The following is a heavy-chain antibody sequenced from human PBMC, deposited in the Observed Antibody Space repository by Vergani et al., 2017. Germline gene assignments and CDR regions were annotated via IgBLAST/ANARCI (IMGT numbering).Heavy chain of an antibody. Sequence: EVQLVESGGGLAQPGGSLRLSCAASGFTFSSFWIHWVRQAPGKGLVWVSRINTDGSSTTYADSVKGRFTISRDNAKNTVYLQMNSLRAEDTAVYYCARDRRLSRSSSRDYYYYMDVWGKGTTVTVSS. D-gene: IGHD6-6*01. J-gene: IGHJ6*03. V-gene: IGHV3-74*03. CDR1: GFTFSSFW. CDR3: ARDRRLSRSSSRDYYYYMDV. CDR2: INTDGSST.